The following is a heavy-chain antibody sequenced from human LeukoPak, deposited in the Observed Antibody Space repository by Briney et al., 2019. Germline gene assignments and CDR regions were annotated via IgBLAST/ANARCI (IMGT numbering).Heavy chain of an antibody. Sequence: GGSLRLSCAASGFTVTNNYMTWVRQAPGEGLEWVSLIYSGGGTYYVDSVKGRFTISRDTPKNTLHLQMNSLRAEDTAVYYCARGFSGSYGAFDVWGQGTMVTVSS. CDR1: GFTVTNNY. J-gene: IGHJ3*01. CDR3: ARGFSGSYGAFDV. CDR2: IYSGGGT. V-gene: IGHV3-66*01. D-gene: IGHD1-26*01.